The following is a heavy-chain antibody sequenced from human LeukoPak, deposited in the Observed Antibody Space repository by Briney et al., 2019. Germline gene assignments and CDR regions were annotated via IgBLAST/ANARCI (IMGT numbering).Heavy chain of an antibody. D-gene: IGHD1-26*01. CDR3: ARGGGSFDY. Sequence: SETLSLTCTVSGGSISSGGYYWTWIRQPPGKGLEWIGYIYYSGSTNYNPSLKSRVTISVDTSKSQFSLNLTSMTAADTAVYYCARGGGSFDYWGQGTLVTVSS. CDR1: GGSISSGGYY. J-gene: IGHJ4*02. V-gene: IGHV4-61*08. CDR2: IYYSGST.